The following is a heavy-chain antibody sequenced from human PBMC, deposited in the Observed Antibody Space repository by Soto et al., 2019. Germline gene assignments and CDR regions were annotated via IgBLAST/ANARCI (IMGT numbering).Heavy chain of an antibody. CDR2: VSVSGHDT. CDR1: GFTFSNYA. Sequence: GGSLRLSCTASGFTFSNYAFTWVRQAPGKGLEWVSTVSVSGHDTYYADSVKGRFTISRDNSRDTLYLEMNSLRAEDTAVYYCAKFQVEGYHNYYGMDVLGRGTTVTVSS. V-gene: IGHV3-23*01. CDR3: AKFQVEGYHNYYGMDV. J-gene: IGHJ6*02.